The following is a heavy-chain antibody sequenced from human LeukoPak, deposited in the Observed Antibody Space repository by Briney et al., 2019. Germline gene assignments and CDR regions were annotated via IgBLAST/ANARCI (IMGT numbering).Heavy chain of an antibody. Sequence: PSETLSLTCAVSGGSISSSNWWSWVRQPPGKGLEWIGEIYHSGSTNYNPSLKSRVTISVDKSKNQFSLKLSSVTAADTAVYYCASYDFWSGYYLGYFDYWGQGTLATVSS. D-gene: IGHD3-3*01. CDR2: IYHSGST. V-gene: IGHV4-4*02. J-gene: IGHJ4*02. CDR1: GGSISSSNW. CDR3: ASYDFWSGYYLGYFDY.